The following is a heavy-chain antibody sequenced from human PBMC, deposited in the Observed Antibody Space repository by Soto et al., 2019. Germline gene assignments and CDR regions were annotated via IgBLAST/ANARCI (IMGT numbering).Heavy chain of an antibody. J-gene: IGHJ5*02. V-gene: IGHV3-53*01. Sequence: HPGGSLRLSCAISGFSVSSNYLSWVRQAPGKGLEWVSVHYSGGSTYYADSVQGRFTNSRDKSNNTHYLPKRRVRAEDTAVYFCARHRHPRGTVGATSPLDPWGQGTQVTVSS. CDR1: GFSVSSNY. CDR2: HYSGGST. CDR3: ARHRHPRGTVGATSPLDP. D-gene: IGHD1-26*01.